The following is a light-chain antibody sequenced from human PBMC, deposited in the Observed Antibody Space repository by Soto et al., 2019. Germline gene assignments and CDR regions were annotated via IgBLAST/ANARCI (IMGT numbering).Light chain of an antibody. CDR1: SSDVGGYNF. CDR3: TSYTSSITYG. V-gene: IGLV2-14*03. Sequence: QSALTQPASVSGSPGQSITISCTGTSSDVGGYNFVSWYQHHPGKAPKLIIYDVTNRPSGISNRFSGSKSGNTASLTISGLQAEDEADYYCTSYTSSITYGFGTGTKGTVL. J-gene: IGLJ1*01. CDR2: DVT.